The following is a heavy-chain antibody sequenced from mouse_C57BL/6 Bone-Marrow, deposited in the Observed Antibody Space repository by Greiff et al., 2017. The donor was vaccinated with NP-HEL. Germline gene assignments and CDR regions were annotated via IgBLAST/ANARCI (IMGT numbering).Heavy chain of an antibody. J-gene: IGHJ4*01. CDR3: RVVGGAMDY. D-gene: IGHD1-1*01. V-gene: IGHV2-5*01. Sequence: QVQLQQSGPGLVQPSQSLSITCTVSGFSLTSYGVHWVRQSPGKGLEWLGVIWRGGSTDYNAAFMPRLSITKDNSKSQVFFKINGLQADDTAIYYGRVVGGAMDYWGQGTSVTVSS. CDR1: GFSLTSYG. CDR2: IWRGGST.